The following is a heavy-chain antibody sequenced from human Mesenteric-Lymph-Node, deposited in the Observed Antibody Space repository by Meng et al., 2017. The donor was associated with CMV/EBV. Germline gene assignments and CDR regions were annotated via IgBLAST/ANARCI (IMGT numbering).Heavy chain of an antibody. CDR1: GGSISSYY. CDR2: IYYSGST. Sequence: GSLRLSCTVSGGSISSYYWSWIRQPPGKGLEWIGYIYYSGSTNYNPSLKSRVTISVDTSKNQFSLKLSSVTAADTAVYYCARGAELTIFGVDYDYWGQGTLVTVSS. J-gene: IGHJ4*02. D-gene: IGHD3-3*01. CDR3: ARGAELTIFGVDYDY. V-gene: IGHV4-59*01.